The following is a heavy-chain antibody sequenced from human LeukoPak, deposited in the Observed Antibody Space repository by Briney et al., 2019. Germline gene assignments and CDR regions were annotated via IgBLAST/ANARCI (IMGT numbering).Heavy chain of an antibody. J-gene: IGHJ3*02. Sequence: ASVKVSXKASGYTFTGYYMRWVRQAPGQGLEWMGWINPNSGGTNYAQKFQGRVTMTRDTSISTAYMELSRLRSDDTAVYYCARGKATGTLSRAFDIWGQGTMVTVSS. CDR1: GYTFTGYY. CDR2: INPNSGGT. D-gene: IGHD1-1*01. CDR3: ARGKATGTLSRAFDI. V-gene: IGHV1-2*02.